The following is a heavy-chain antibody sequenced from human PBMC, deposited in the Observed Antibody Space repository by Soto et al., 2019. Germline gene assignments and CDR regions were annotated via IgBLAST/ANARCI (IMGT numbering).Heavy chain of an antibody. Sequence: QVQLQESGPGLVKPSQTLSLTCTVSGGSISSGDYYWSWIRQPPGKGLEWIGYIYYSGSTYYNPSLQSRVTISVDTSKNQCSLKLSSVTAADTAVYYCARVPAVWSGYHGYYFDYWGQGTLVSVSS. CDR1: GGSISSGDYY. CDR2: IYYSGST. J-gene: IGHJ4*02. D-gene: IGHD3-3*01. V-gene: IGHV4-30-4*01. CDR3: ARVPAVWSGYHGYYFDY.